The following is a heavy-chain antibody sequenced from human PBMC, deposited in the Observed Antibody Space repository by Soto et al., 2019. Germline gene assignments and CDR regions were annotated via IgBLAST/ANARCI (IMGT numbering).Heavy chain of an antibody. CDR3: ASGLLWVGEEGYGFAY. D-gene: IGHD3-10*01. CDR2: IYYSGST. V-gene: IGHV4-59*01. J-gene: IGHJ4*02. Sequence: SETLSLTCTVSGGSISSYYWSWIRQPPGKGLEWIGYIYYSGSTNYNPSLKSRATISVDTSKNQFSLKLSSVTAADTAVYYCASGLLWVGEEGYGFAYWSQRTLVTVSS. CDR1: GGSISSYY.